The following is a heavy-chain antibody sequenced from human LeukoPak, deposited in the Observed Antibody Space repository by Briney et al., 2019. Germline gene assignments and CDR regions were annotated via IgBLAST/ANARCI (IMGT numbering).Heavy chain of an antibody. CDR2: INPNSGGT. Sequence: ASVNVFCKAAGYTFTGYYMHWVRQAHGEGREWMGWINPNSGGTTYAQKCQGRVTMTRDTSISTAYMELSRMRSDDTAVYYCAREIVVVVAATQGLDYWGQGTLVTVSS. J-gene: IGHJ4*02. CDR1: GYTFTGYY. CDR3: AREIVVVVAATQGLDY. V-gene: IGHV1-2*02. D-gene: IGHD2-15*01.